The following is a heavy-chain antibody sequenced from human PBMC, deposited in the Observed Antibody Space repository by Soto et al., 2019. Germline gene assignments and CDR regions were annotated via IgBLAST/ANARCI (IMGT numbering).Heavy chain of an antibody. CDR1: GYTFTSYA. D-gene: IGHD1-26*01. CDR3: ARGREVGAVYYFDY. V-gene: IGHV1-3*01. Sequence: SCKASGYTFTSYAMHWVRQAPGQRLGWMGWINAGNGNTKYSQKFQGRVTITRDTSASTAYVELSSLRSEDTAVYYCARGREVGAVYYFDYWGQGTLVTVSS. CDR2: INAGNGNT. J-gene: IGHJ4*02.